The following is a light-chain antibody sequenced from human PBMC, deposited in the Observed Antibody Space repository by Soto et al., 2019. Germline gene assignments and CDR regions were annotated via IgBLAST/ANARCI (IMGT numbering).Light chain of an antibody. V-gene: IGKV1-39*01. Sequence: DMQMTQSPSSLSASVGDRVTITCRPSQTIDNYLNWYQHKPGKAPKLLIYGASTLQSGVSSRFTGCASGTDFTLTIDNLQAEDFATYYCQQTDTIPFAFGQGTKLEI. J-gene: IGKJ2*01. CDR1: QTIDNY. CDR3: QQTDTIPFA. CDR2: GAS.